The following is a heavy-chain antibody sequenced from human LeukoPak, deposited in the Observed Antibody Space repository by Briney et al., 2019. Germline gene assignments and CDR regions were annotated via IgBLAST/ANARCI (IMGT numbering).Heavy chain of an antibody. CDR3: ARDSSGYFFLPFDY. J-gene: IGHJ4*02. CDR1: GGSINNYY. V-gene: IGHV4-59*01. CDR2: IYHTGST. Sequence: SETLSLTCTVSGGSINNYYWSWIRQPPGKGLEWIGYIYHTGSTYYNRSLESRVTTSVDTSKNQFSLRLRSVTAADTARYFCARDSSGYFFLPFDYWGRGILVTVSS. D-gene: IGHD3-22*01.